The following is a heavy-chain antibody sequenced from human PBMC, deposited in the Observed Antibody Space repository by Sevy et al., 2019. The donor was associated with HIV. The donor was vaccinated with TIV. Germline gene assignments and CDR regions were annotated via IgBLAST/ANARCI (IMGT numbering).Heavy chain of an antibody. V-gene: IGHV4-34*01. J-gene: IGHJ5*02. D-gene: IGHD3-3*01. CDR2: INHSGST. Sequence: SETLSLTCAVYGGSFSGYYWSWIRQPPGKGLEWIGEINHSGSTNYNPSLKSRVTISVDTSKNQLSLKLSSVTAADTTVYYCARLGTTYDFWSGYRPTWFDPWGQGTLVTVSS. CDR1: GGSFSGYY. CDR3: ARLGTTYDFWSGYRPTWFDP.